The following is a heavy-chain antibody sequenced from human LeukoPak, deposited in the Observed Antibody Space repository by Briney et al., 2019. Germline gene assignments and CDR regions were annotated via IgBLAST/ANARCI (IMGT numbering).Heavy chain of an antibody. D-gene: IGHD3-16*02. J-gene: IGHJ4*02. V-gene: IGHV5-51*01. CDR3: ARLYVWGGYRYFDY. CDR1: GYSFTSYW. Sequence: NPGESLKISCKGSGYSFTSYWIGWVRQMPGKGLEWMGTIYPGDPDIRNSPSFQGQVTISADKSISTAYLQWSSLKASDTAMYYCARLYVWGGYRYFDYWGQGTLVTVSS. CDR2: IYPGDPDI.